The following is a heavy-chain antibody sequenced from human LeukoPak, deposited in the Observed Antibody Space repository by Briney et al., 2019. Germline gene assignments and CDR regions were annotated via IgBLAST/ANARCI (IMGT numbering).Heavy chain of an antibody. CDR1: GGSISSGGYY. CDR2: IYYSGST. D-gene: IGHD2-15*01. J-gene: IGHJ3*02. Sequence: SQTLSLTCSVSGGSISSGGYYWHWIRQQPGKGLEWIGYIYYSGSTYNNPSLKSRFTMSVDTSKNQFSLRLSSLTAADTAVYYCARDKGGRDHAFDIWGQGTMVTVSS. CDR3: ARDKGGRDHAFDI. V-gene: IGHV4-31*03.